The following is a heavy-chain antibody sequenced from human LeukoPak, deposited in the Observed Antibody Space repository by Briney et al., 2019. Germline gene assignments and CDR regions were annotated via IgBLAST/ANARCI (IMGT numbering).Heavy chain of an antibody. CDR3: ASRKDSSGYSQYFDY. Sequence: SETLSLTCTVSGGSISSSSYYWGWIRQPPGKGLDWIGSIYYSGSTYYNPSLKSRVTISVDTSKNQFSLKLSSVTAADTAVYYCASRKDSSGYSQYFDYWGQETLVTVSS. D-gene: IGHD3-22*01. CDR2: IYYSGST. V-gene: IGHV4-39*01. J-gene: IGHJ4*02. CDR1: GGSISSSSYY.